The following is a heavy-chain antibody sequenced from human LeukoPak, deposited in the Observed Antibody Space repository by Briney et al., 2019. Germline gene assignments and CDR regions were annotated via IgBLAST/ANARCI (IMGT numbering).Heavy chain of an antibody. V-gene: IGHV4-38-2*02. Sequence: SETLSLTCTVSGYSISSGYYWGWIRQPPGKGLEWIGSIYHSGSTYYNPSLKSRVTISVDTSKNQFSLKLSSVTAADTAVYYCARTGITGTTPDYWGQGTLVTVSS. J-gene: IGHJ4*02. CDR3: ARTGITGTTPDY. CDR1: GYSISSGYY. D-gene: IGHD1-7*01. CDR2: IYHSGST.